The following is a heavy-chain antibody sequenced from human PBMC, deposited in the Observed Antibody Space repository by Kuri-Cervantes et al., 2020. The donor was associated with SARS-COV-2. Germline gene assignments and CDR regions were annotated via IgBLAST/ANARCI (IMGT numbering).Heavy chain of an antibody. V-gene: IGHV3-23*01. CDR1: GFTFSGYA. CDR2: ISGSGGST. J-gene: IGHJ4*02. CDR3: ARGDYGDYGDY. Sequence: GESLKISCAASGFTFSGYAMSWVRQAPGKGLEWVSAISGSGGSTYYADSVKGRFAISRDNSKNTLYLQMNSLRAEDTAVYYCARGDYGDYGDYWGQGTLVTVSS. D-gene: IGHD4-17*01.